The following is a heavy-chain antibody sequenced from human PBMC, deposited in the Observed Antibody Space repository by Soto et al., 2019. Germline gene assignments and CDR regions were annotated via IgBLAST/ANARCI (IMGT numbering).Heavy chain of an antibody. CDR3: ARLEGIAARRLAP. D-gene: IGHD6-6*01. Sequence: PPGKGLEWIGYIYYSGSTNYNPSLKSRVTISVDTSKNQFSLKLSSVTAADTAVYYCARLEGIAARRLAPWGQGTLVTVSS. J-gene: IGHJ5*02. V-gene: IGHV4-59*08. CDR2: IYYSGST.